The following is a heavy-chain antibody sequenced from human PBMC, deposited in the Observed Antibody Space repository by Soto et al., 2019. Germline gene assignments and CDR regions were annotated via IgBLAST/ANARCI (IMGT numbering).Heavy chain of an antibody. Sequence: QVQLVESGGGVVQPGRSLRLSCAASGFTFSSYGMHWVRQAPGKGLEWVAVIWFDGSSKYYADSVKGRFTISRDNSKNTLYLHMNFLRAEDTAVYYCARDLGWDYYFDYWGQGTLVTVSS. J-gene: IGHJ4*02. D-gene: IGHD6-19*01. CDR2: IWFDGSSK. V-gene: IGHV3-33*01. CDR3: ARDLGWDYYFDY. CDR1: GFTFSSYG.